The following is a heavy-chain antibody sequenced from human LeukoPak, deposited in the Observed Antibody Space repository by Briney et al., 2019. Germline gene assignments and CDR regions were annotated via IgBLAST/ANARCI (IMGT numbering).Heavy chain of an antibody. D-gene: IGHD3-22*01. CDR2: IIPIFGTA. V-gene: IGHV1-69*05. Sequence: SVKVSCKASGGTFNSYAISWVRQAPGQGVEWMGGIIPIFGTANYAQKVQGRVTITTDESTTTAYMELSSLRSEDTAVYYCARARSPSSGYLLRDHNWFDPWGQGTLVTVSS. CDR3: ARARSPSSGYLLRDHNWFDP. CDR1: GGTFNSYA. J-gene: IGHJ5*02.